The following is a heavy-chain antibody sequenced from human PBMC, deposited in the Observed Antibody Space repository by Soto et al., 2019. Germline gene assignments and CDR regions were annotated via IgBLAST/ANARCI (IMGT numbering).Heavy chain of an antibody. CDR3: DGGATGRAPFQH. J-gene: IGHJ1*01. CDR1: GLSLSDQF. CDR2: SRNKVASYTT. D-gene: IGHD6-13*01. Sequence: PGGSLRLSCAASGLSLSDQFMDWVRQVPGKGLEWVGRSRNKVASYTTEYAAPVKGRFTISRDESKNSLYLQMNSLRTEDTAVYFCDGGATGRAPFQHWGQGTLVTVSS. V-gene: IGHV3-72*01.